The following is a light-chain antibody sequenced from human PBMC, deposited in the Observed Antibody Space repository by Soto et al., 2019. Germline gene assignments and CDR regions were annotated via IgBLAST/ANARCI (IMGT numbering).Light chain of an antibody. Sequence: ESVLTQSPGTLYLSPGEKATLSCRASQSVSSSYLAWYQQKPGQAPRLLIYGASSRATGIPDRFSGSGSGTDFTLTVSRLEPEDVAVYYCQQFGSSSWTFGQVTKVEIK. V-gene: IGKV3-20*01. CDR3: QQFGSSSWT. CDR1: QSVSSSY. J-gene: IGKJ1*01. CDR2: GAS.